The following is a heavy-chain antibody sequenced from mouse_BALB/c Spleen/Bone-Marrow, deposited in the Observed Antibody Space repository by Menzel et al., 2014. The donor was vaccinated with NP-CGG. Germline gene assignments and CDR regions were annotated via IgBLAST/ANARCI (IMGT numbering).Heavy chain of an antibody. CDR3: ARSLYGYDWYFDV. Sequence: EVQLAESGPELVKPGASVKMSCKASGYTFTSYVMHWVKQKPGQGLEWIGYINPYNDGTKYNEKFKGKATLTSDKSSSTAYMELSSLTSEDSAVYYCARSLYGYDWYFDVWGAGTTVTVSS. D-gene: IGHD2-2*01. CDR2: INPYNDGT. J-gene: IGHJ1*01. V-gene: IGHV1-14*01. CDR1: GYTFTSYV.